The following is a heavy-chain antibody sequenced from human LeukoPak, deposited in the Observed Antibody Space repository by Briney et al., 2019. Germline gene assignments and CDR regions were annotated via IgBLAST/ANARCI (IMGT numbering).Heavy chain of an antibody. Sequence: ASVTVSCMASGYTFIGYYMQWVRQAPGQGLEWMGWINPNSGGTNYAQTFQGRVTMTRDTSISTAYMELSRLRSDDTAVYYCARDEAVLRFLEWLDYYYMDVWGKGTTVTVSS. D-gene: IGHD3-3*01. CDR2: INPNSGGT. CDR3: ARDEAVLRFLEWLDYYYMDV. V-gene: IGHV1-2*02. J-gene: IGHJ6*03. CDR1: GYTFIGYY.